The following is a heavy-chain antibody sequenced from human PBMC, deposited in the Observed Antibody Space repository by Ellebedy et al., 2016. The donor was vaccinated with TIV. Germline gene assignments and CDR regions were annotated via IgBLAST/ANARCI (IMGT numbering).Heavy chain of an antibody. Sequence: SETLSLXCTVSGGSISTYHWTWIRQPAGKGLEWIGRIHTSGSTNYNPSVKSRVTMSVDTSKNQFSLKLSSVTAADTAVYYCARDLGGWFNPWGQGTLVTVSS. D-gene: IGHD3-16*01. J-gene: IGHJ5*02. V-gene: IGHV4-4*07. CDR3: ARDLGGWFNP. CDR2: IHTSGST. CDR1: GGSISTYH.